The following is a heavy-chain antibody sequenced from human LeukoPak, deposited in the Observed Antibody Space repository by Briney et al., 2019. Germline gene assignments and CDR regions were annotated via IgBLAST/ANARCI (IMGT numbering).Heavy chain of an antibody. V-gene: IGHV3-21*01. CDR3: ARGDSGYWFDP. Sequence: GGSLRLSCAASGFTFCSYTMNWVRQAPGKGLEWVSSISFTTSYKYYADSVKGRFTISRDNAKNSLYLQMNSLGAEDTAVYYCARGDSGYWFDPWGQGTLVTVSS. CDR2: ISFTTSYK. J-gene: IGHJ5*02. CDR1: GFTFCSYT. D-gene: IGHD4-17*01.